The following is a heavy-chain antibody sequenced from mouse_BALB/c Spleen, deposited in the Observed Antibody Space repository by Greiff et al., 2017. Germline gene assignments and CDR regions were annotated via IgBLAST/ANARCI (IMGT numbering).Heavy chain of an antibody. CDR1: GFNIKDTY. CDR2: IDPANGNT. CDR3: APPYYGNYDYAMDY. Sequence: EVQLMESGAELVKPGASVKLSCTASGFNIKDTYMHWVKQRPEQGLEWIGRIDPANGNTKYDPKFQGKATITADTSSNTAYLQLSSLTSEDTAVYYCAPPYYGNYDYAMDYWGQGTSVTVSS. D-gene: IGHD2-10*01. J-gene: IGHJ4*01. V-gene: IGHV14-3*02.